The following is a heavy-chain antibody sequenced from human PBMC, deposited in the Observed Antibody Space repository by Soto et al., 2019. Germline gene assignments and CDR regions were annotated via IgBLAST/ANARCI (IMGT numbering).Heavy chain of an antibody. V-gene: IGHV4-34*01. J-gene: IGHJ4*02. D-gene: IGHD3-3*01. Sequence: PSETLSLACAVYCGSFSGYYWSWIRQPPGKGLEWIGEINHSGSTNYNPSLKSRVTMSVDTSKNQFSLKLSSVTAADTAVYYCARTSRFDGWGQGTLVPVSS. CDR2: INHSGST. CDR1: CGSFSGYY. CDR3: ARTSRFDG.